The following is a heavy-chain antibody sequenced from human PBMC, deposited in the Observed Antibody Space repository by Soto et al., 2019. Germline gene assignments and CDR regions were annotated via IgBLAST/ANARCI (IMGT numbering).Heavy chain of an antibody. J-gene: IGHJ3*02. D-gene: IGHD6-6*01. CDR2: ISTYNGNP. V-gene: IGHV1-18*01. CDR1: GYTFTSYG. CDR3: ARAPLYSTASKNAFDI. Sequence: QVQLVQSGPEVKKPGASVKVSCKASGYTFTSYGISWVRQAPGQGLEWMGWISTYNGNPNYAQKLQGRVSMTTDTSTSTAYMDLRSLRSDDTAVFYCARAPLYSTASKNAFDIWGEGTVVTVSS.